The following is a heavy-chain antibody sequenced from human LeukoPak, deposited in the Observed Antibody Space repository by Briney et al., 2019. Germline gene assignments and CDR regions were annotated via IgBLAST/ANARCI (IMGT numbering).Heavy chain of an antibody. V-gene: IGHV4-59*08. J-gene: IGHJ4*02. CDR3: ARGAGWYDY. Sequence: PSETLSLTCTVSGASISSNYWSWIRQSPGKELEWIAYINNNGRINYNPSLKSRVTISADTSKNQFSLNVRSVTAADTAVYYCARGAGWYDYWDQGTQVTVFS. CDR1: GASISSNY. CDR2: INNNGRI. D-gene: IGHD6-19*01.